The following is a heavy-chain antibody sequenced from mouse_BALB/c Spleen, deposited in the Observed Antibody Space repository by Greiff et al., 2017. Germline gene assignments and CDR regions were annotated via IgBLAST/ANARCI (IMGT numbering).Heavy chain of an antibody. CDR1: GFTFNTYA. V-gene: IGHV10-1*02. D-gene: IGHD2-1*01. Sequence: EVKVVESGGGLVQPKGSLKLSCAASGFTFNTYAMNWVRQAPGKGLEWVARIRSKSNNYATYYADSVKDRFTISRDDSQSMLYLQMNNLKTEDTAMYYCVRHHGNFSWFAYWGQGTLVTVSA. CDR2: IRSKSNNYAT. J-gene: IGHJ3*01. CDR3: VRHHGNFSWFAY.